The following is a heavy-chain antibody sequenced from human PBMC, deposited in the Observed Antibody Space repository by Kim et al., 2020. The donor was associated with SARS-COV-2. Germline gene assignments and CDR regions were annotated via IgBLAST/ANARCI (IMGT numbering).Heavy chain of an antibody. V-gene: IGHV3-23*01. CDR1: GFNFEIA. D-gene: IGHD1-26*01. Sequence: GGSLRLSCAASGFNFEIAMSWVRQAPGKGLEWVSGISDRAGRTYYANSVKGRFTISRDNSRNTLYLQMNSLRADDTAVYYCAKFRGPQWDDLHFDYWGQGNLVTVSS. CDR2: ISDRAGRT. J-gene: IGHJ4*02. CDR3: AKFRGPQWDDLHFDY.